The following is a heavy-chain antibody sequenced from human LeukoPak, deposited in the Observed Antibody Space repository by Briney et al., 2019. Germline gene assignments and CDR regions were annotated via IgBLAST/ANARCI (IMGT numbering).Heavy chain of an antibody. CDR1: RFTFSTYW. CDR3: ARDYSGSYSNYFDY. CDR2: INSDGSST. D-gene: IGHD1-26*01. V-gene: IGHV3-74*01. Sequence: GGSLRLSCAASRFTFSTYWMHWVRQAPGKGLVWVSRINSDGSSTGYADSVKGRFTISRDNSKNTLYLQMNSLRAEDTAVYYCARDYSGSYSNYFDYWGQGTLVTVSS. J-gene: IGHJ4*02.